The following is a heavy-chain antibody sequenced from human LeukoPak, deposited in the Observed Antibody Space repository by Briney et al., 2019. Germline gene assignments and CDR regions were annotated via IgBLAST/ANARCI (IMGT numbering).Heavy chain of an antibody. V-gene: IGHV3-7*03. Sequence: PGGSLRLSCAASGFTVSSYWMSWVRQAPGEGLEWVACIHQNGGTEYYVDSVKGRFAISRDNTKNSLYLQMNSLTIEHTAVYYCARDLSSRDAYWGQGTLVTVSS. CDR3: ARDLSSRDAY. J-gene: IGHJ4*02. D-gene: IGHD6-13*01. CDR2: IHQNGGTE. CDR1: GFTVSSYW.